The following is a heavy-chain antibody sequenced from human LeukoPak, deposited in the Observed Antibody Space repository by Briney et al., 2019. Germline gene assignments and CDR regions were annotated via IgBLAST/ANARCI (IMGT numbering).Heavy chain of an antibody. Sequence: GGSLRLSCAASGFTFSSHLMSWVRQAPGKGLEWVANINQYGSERNYVDSVKGRFTISRDNAKSSLYLQMNSLRAEDTAIYYCARDHVVDGLVFDYWGQGTLVTVSS. J-gene: IGHJ4*02. CDR2: INQYGSER. V-gene: IGHV3-7*01. D-gene: IGHD2-15*01. CDR3: ARDHVVDGLVFDY. CDR1: GFTFSSHL.